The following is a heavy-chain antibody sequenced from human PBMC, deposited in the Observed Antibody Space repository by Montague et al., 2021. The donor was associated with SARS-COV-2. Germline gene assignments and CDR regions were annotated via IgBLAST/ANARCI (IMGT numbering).Heavy chain of an antibody. Sequence: SETLSLTCSVSGGSISGYYWSWVRQAAGKRLEWIGRIFVGASTDYNPSLMSRFSLSGDKSKNQFSLKVTSVTAADTAIEYCARGMAPEGRWFDSWGHGMLVTVSS. V-gene: IGHV4-4*07. CDR3: ARGMAPEGRWFDS. CDR1: GGSISGYY. CDR2: IFVGAST. J-gene: IGHJ5*01. D-gene: IGHD2-2*01.